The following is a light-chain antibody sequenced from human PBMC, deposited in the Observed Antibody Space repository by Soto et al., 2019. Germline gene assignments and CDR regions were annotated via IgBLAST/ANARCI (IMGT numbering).Light chain of an antibody. Sequence: QSVLTQPPSASGSPGQSVTISCTGTSSDVGNSNFISWYQHYPGKAPKLMIYEVTKRPSGVPDRFSGSKSGNIVSLTVSGLHGEDEANYYCSSYADFNNVLFGGGTKLTVL. J-gene: IGLJ3*02. V-gene: IGLV2-8*01. CDR1: SSDVGNSNF. CDR2: EVT. CDR3: SSYADFNNVL.